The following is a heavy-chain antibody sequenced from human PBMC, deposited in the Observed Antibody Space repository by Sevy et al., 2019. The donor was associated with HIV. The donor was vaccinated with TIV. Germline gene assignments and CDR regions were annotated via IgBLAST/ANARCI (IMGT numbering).Heavy chain of an antibody. V-gene: IGHV3-7*01. CDR3: SGYSSGLDY. CDR2: IKQDGSEK. D-gene: IGHD6-19*01. J-gene: IGHJ4*02. CDR1: GFTFSSYW. Sequence: GGSLRLSCAASGFTFSSYWMSWVRQAPGKGLEWVANIKQDGSEKYYVDTVKGRFTITRDNAKNSLYLQMNSLKAEDTAVYYCSGYSSGLDYWGQGILVTVSS.